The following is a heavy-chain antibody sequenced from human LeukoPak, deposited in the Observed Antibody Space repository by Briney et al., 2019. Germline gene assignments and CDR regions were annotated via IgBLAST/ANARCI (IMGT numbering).Heavy chain of an antibody. CDR3: ARLPGYASGWYFDY. CDR2: IFYTGST. CDR1: GGSISSGSYY. J-gene: IGHJ4*02. V-gene: IGHV4-39*01. Sequence: PSETLSLTCTVSGGSISSGSYYWGWVRQPPGKGPDWIGNIFYTGSTYYNPSLKSRVSISVDTSKNQFSLKLSSVTAADTAVYYCARLPGYASGWYFDYWGQGTLVTVSS. D-gene: IGHD6-19*01.